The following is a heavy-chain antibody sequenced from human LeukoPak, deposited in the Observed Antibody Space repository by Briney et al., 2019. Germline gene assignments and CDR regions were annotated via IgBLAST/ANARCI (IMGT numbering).Heavy chain of an antibody. CDR3: ARGRGYSYGLGLYYYYMDV. CDR2: INHSGST. CDR1: GGSFSGYY. J-gene: IGHJ6*03. D-gene: IGHD5-18*01. V-gene: IGHV4-34*01. Sequence: SETLSLTCAVYGGSFSGYYWSWIRQPPGKGLEWIGEINHSGSTNYNPSLKIRVTISVDTSKNQSSLKLSSVTAADTAVYYCARGRGYSYGLGLYYYYMDVWGKGTTVTVSS.